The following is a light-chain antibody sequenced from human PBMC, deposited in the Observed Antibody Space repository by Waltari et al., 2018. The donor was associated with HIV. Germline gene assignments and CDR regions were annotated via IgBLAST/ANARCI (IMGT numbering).Light chain of an antibody. V-gene: IGKV1-9*01. CDR3: QQLNSYPPAT. J-gene: IGKJ4*02. Sequence: DIQLTQSPSFLSASLGDRVTITCRASQGISGHLAMYQQTPGKAPKLLNYAASTLQRGVPSRFSGSGSATELTLTSSSLQPEDFATYYCQQLNSYPPATFGGGTKVEIK. CDR1: QGISGH. CDR2: AAS.